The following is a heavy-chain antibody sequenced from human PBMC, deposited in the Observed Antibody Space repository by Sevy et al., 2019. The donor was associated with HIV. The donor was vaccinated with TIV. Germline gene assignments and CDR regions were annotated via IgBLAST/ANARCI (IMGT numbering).Heavy chain of an antibody. CDR1: GFTFSSYA. CDR3: ARVTLGYYGMDV. D-gene: IGHD4-4*01. Sequence: GGSLRLSCAASGFTFSSYAMSWVHQAPGKGLEWVSAISGSGGSTYYADSVKGRFTISRDNSKNTLYLQMNSLRAEDTAVYYCARVTLGYYGMDVWGQGTTVTVSS. CDR2: ISGSGGST. J-gene: IGHJ6*02. V-gene: IGHV3-23*01.